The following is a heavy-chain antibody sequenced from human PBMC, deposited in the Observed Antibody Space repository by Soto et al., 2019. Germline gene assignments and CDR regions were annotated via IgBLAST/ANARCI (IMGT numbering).Heavy chain of an antibody. Sequence: QVQLVQSGEEVKKPGASVKVSCKASGYSFTSYGISWVRQAPGQGLEWMGWISAYNGNTNYAQKLQGRVTMTTDTSTSTAYMELRSLRSDYTAVYYCASSLLVGYGLEGESDWGQGTLVTVSS. V-gene: IGHV1-18*01. D-gene: IGHD5-18*01. CDR3: ASSLLVGYGLEGESD. CDR2: ISAYNGNT. J-gene: IGHJ4*02. CDR1: GYSFTSYG.